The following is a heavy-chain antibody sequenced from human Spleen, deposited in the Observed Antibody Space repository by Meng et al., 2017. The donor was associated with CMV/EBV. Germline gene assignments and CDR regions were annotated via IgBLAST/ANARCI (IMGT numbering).Heavy chain of an antibody. CDR1: GFTFSNAW. CDR3: ARALVDTGIANILLRFDY. Sequence: GGSLRLSCAASGFTFSNAWISWVRQAPGKGLEWVSYISSSGTTTYYADSVKGRFTISRDNAGNPLYLQMDILRVEDTVVYYCARALVDTGIANILLRFDYWGQGALVTVSS. CDR2: ISSSGTTT. D-gene: IGHD5-18*01. V-gene: IGHV3-11*04. J-gene: IGHJ4*02.